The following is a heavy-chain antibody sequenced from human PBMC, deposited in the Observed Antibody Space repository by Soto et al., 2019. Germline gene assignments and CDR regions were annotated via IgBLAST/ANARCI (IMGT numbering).Heavy chain of an antibody. Sequence: SETLSLTCTVSGGSISSGDYYWSWIRQPPGKGLEWIGYIYYSGGTYYNPSLKSRVSISLDTSKNQFSLKVSSVTAADTAVYYCARDWNRQNFDSWGQGTLVNVS. D-gene: IGHD1-1*01. J-gene: IGHJ4*02. CDR3: ARDWNRQNFDS. V-gene: IGHV4-30-4*01. CDR2: IYYSGGT. CDR1: GGSISSGDYY.